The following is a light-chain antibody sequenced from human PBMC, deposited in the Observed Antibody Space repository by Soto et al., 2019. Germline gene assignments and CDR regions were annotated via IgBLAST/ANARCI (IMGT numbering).Light chain of an antibody. CDR1: QGISTY. CDR3: QHYNAFSNT. CDR2: SAS. J-gene: IGKJ2*01. Sequence: IQLTQSPSSLSASVGDRVTITCRASQGISTYLAWYQRKPGKAPKLLIYSASTLQSGVPSRFSGSGSGTEFTLTISSLQPDDFATYYCQHYNAFSNTFGQGTKLEI. V-gene: IGKV1-9*01.